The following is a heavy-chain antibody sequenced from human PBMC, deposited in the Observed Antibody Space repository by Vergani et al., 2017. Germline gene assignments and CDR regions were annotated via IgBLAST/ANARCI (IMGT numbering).Heavy chain of an antibody. CDR3: AKDRRYCSGGSCYPFPYDY. Sequence: EVQLLESGGGLVQPGGSLRLSCAASGFTFSSYAMSWVRQAPGKGLEWVSAISGSGGSTYYADSVKGRFTISRDNSKNTLYLQMNSLRAEDTAVYYCAKDRRYCSGGSCYPFPYDYWGQGTLVTVSS. V-gene: IGHV3-23*01. CDR1: GFTFSSYA. J-gene: IGHJ4*02. CDR2: ISGSGGST. D-gene: IGHD2-15*01.